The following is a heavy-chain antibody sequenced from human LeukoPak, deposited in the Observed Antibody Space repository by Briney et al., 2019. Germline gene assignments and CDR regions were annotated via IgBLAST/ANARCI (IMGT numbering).Heavy chain of an antibody. Sequence: SGGSLRLSCAASGFTFSGYSMNWVRQSPGKGLEWIGEINHSGDTNYNPSLKSRVTLSVDTSKNQFSLRLSSVTAADTAHYYCAKGLRRYSSSWFSSWGQGTLVIVSS. CDR3: AKGLRRYSSSWFSS. CDR1: GFTFSGYS. J-gene: IGHJ5*02. V-gene: IGHV4-34*01. CDR2: INHSGDT. D-gene: IGHD6-13*01.